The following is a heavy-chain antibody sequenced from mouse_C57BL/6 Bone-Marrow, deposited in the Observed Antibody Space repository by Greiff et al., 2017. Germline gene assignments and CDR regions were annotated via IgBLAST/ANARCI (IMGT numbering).Heavy chain of an antibody. CDR1: GYAFSSSW. Sequence: QVQLQQSGPELVKPGASVKISCKASGYAFSSSWMNWVKQRPGKGREWIGRIYPGDGDTNYNGKFKGKATLTADKSSSTAYMQLSSLTSEDSAVYFCARPYYGSSYHWYFDVWGTGTTVTVSS. CDR2: IYPGDGDT. J-gene: IGHJ1*03. CDR3: ARPYYGSSYHWYFDV. D-gene: IGHD1-1*01. V-gene: IGHV1-82*01.